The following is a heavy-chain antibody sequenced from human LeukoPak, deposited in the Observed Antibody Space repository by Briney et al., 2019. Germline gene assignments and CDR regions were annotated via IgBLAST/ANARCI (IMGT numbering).Heavy chain of an antibody. CDR1: GYSFTSYW. Sequence: GESLRISCKGSGYSFTSYWIGWVRQMSGKGLEWMGIIYPGDSDTRYSPSFQGQVTISADKSISTAYLQWSSLKASDTAMYYCARKLGYSYANYYMDVWGKGTTVTVSS. CDR2: IYPGDSDT. D-gene: IGHD5-18*01. J-gene: IGHJ6*03. V-gene: IGHV5-51*01. CDR3: ARKLGYSYANYYMDV.